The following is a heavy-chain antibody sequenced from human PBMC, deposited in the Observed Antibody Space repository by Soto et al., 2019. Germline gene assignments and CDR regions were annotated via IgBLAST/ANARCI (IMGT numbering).Heavy chain of an antibody. CDR2: FNDRGSI. J-gene: IGHJ2*01. D-gene: IGHD3-9*01. Sequence: QVQLQQWGAGPLRPLETLSLTCGVSGGSFSGYYWAWIRQSPGKGLEWIGEFNDRGSINYNPSLKTRASISVDTSKKHYSLNLRSVTAADTAVYYCARESHDILTGPPWVWYFDLWGRGTLVTVSS. V-gene: IGHV4-34*01. CDR1: GGSFSGYY. CDR3: ARESHDILTGPPWVWYFDL.